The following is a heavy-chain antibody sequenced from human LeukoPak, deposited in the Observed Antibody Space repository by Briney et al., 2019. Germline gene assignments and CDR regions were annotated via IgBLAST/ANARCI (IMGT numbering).Heavy chain of an antibody. CDR2: INSDGSTT. Sequence: GGSLRLSCAASGFTFSSYWMHWVRQAPGKGLVWVSRINSDGSTTIYADSVKGRFTISRDNAKNTLYLQMNSLRAEDTAVYYCVRDREYSSSWYVKYYMDVWGKGTTVTVSS. CDR1: GFTFSSYW. J-gene: IGHJ6*03. CDR3: VRDREYSSSWYVKYYMDV. D-gene: IGHD6-13*01. V-gene: IGHV3-74*01.